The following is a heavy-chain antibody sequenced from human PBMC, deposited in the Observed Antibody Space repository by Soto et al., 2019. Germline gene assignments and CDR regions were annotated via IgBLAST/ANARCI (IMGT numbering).Heavy chain of an antibody. Sequence: SQTLSLTCAISGDTISNNIASWNWIRQSPSRGLEWLGVTYYRSKWYTEYAISVKSRMTINPDTSKNQLSLQLSSVTPDDTAVYYCARRIRGSGTDVWGRGTTVTVSS. CDR3: ARRIRGSGTDV. V-gene: IGHV6-1*01. CDR2: TYYRSKWYT. CDR1: GDTISNNIAS. J-gene: IGHJ6*02.